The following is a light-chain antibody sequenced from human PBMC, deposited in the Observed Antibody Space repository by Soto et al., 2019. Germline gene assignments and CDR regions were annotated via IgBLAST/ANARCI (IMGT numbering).Light chain of an antibody. J-gene: IGKJ5*01. CDR2: KAS. V-gene: IGKV1-5*03. Sequence: DVQMTQSPSTLSATVGARVTITCRASQSISSWLAWYQQKPGKAPKLLIYKASSLQSGVPSRFSGSGSGTDYTLTISSLQPEDFATYYCQQSYRTPTFGQGTRLAI. CDR1: QSISSW. CDR3: QQSYRTPT.